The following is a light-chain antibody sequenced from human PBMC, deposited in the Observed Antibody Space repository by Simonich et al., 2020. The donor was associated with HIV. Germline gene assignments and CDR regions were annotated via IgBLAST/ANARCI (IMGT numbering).Light chain of an antibody. V-gene: IGKV1-NL1*01. J-gene: IGKJ2*01. Sequence: DIQMTQSPSSLSASVGDRVTITCRASQDIRNSLAWFQQKPGKAPKLLLYDASTLQSAVPSRFSGSGSGSDYTLTISSLQPEDFATYYCQQSNSYPTFGQGTKLEIK. CDR1: QDIRNS. CDR2: DAS. CDR3: QQSNSYPT.